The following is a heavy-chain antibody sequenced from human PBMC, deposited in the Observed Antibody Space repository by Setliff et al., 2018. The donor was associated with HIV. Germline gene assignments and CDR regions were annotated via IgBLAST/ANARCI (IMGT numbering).Heavy chain of an antibody. CDR1: GYTLSSYW. CDR3: ARHSYYDTSGAWYFDL. D-gene: IGHD3-22*01. J-gene: IGHJ2*01. V-gene: IGHV5-51*01. CDR2: INPGDSDN. Sequence: PGESLKISCKASGYTLSSYWIGWVRQRPGKGLEWMGIINPGDSDNRYSPSFQGQVTISADKSISTAYLQWSSLKASDTAMYYCARHSYYDTSGAWYFDLWGPGTLVTVSS.